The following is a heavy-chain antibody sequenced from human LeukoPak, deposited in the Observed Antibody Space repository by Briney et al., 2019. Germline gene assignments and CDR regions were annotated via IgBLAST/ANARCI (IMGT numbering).Heavy chain of an antibody. V-gene: IGHV4-34*01. CDR3: SRTVAGNDL. Sequence: PSETLSLTCAVYGGSFSDYYWSWIRQPPAKGLEWIVEINHRGGTNYYPSLKSRVSIYLDKSNNHFSLRPNSLPTSAPAGYFCSRTVAGNDLWGRRTLVTVSS. J-gene: IGHJ5*02. D-gene: IGHD6-19*01. CDR1: GGSFSDYY. CDR2: INHRGGT.